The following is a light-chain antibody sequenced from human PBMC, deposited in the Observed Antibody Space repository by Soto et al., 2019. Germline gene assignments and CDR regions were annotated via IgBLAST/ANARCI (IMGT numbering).Light chain of an antibody. Sequence: SALTQPSPLSGAPGQSINISCTGNSSDVCGYNYVSWYQHHPGKAPKLIIYDVSNRPSGVSNPFSGSKSGNTASLTISGLQPEDEADYYCSSYTTSNTRQIVFGTGTKVTVL. CDR1: SSDVCGYNY. V-gene: IGLV2-14*03. CDR3: SSYTTSNTRQIV. J-gene: IGLJ1*01. CDR2: DVS.